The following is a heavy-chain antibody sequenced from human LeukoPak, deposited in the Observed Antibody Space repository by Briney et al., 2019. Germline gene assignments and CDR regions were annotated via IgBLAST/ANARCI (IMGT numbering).Heavy chain of an antibody. CDR3: AKVHCISTNCNHIWTYFDY. Sequence: ASVKVSCKAAGYTFTSHGFIWLRQAPGQGLEWMGWITVNNGYTKYAQELRGRVTMITDTSTSTAYMELRSLRSDDTAVYYCAKVHCISTNCNHIWTYFDYWGQGTLVTVSS. CDR2: ITVNNGYT. J-gene: IGHJ4*02. CDR1: GYTFTSHG. D-gene: IGHD2-2*01. V-gene: IGHV1-18*01.